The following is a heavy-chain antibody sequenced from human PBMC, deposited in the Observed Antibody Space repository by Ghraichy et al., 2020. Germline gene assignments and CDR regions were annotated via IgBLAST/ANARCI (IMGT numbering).Heavy chain of an antibody. CDR1: DGSITSPNYH. V-gene: IGHV4-39*01. Sequence: SETLSLTCSVSDGSITSPNYHWGWIRQPPGKGLEWLGAIFYSGTTSYNLSLRSRLTVSVDTSKHQFSLRLMSLTAADTAVYYCLRHVISVYDRGWYGPGIIPEWGQGALVSVAS. J-gene: IGHJ4*02. CDR3: LRHVISVYDRGWYGPGIIPE. D-gene: IGHD6-19*01. CDR2: IFYSGTT.